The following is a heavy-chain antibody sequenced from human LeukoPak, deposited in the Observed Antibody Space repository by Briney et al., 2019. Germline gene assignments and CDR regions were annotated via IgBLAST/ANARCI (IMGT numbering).Heavy chain of an antibody. CDR1: GFTFSSYA. D-gene: IGHD2-2*01. Sequence: GRSLRLSCAASGFTFSSYAMHWVRQAPGKGLEWVAVISYDGSNKYYADSVKGRFTISRDNSKNTLYLQMNSLRAEDTAVYYCARDRRYCSSTSCYGAFDIWGQGTMVTVSS. J-gene: IGHJ3*02. CDR2: ISYDGSNK. CDR3: ARDRRYCSSTSCYGAFDI. V-gene: IGHV3-30-3*01.